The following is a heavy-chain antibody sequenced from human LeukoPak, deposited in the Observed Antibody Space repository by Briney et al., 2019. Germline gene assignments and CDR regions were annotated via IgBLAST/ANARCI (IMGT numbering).Heavy chain of an antibody. V-gene: IGHV3-7*01. CDR1: GFTFSSYW. J-gene: IGHJ5*02. CDR3: ARETSVGKRGGLWGSYRLKWFDP. Sequence: GGSLRLSCAASGFTFSSYWMSWVRQAPGKGLEWVANIKQDGSEKYYVDSVKGRFTISRDNAKNSLYLQMNGLRVEDTAVYYCARETSVGKRGGLWGSYRLKWFDPWGQETLGTVS. CDR2: IKQDGSEK. D-gene: IGHD3-16*02.